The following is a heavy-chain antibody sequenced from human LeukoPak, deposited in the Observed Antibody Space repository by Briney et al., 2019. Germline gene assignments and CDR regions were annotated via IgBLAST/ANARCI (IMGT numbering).Heavy chain of an antibody. CDR1: GFSFSGHW. V-gene: IGHV3-74*01. D-gene: IGHD6-6*01. J-gene: IGHJ4*02. Sequence: GGSLRLSCTASGFSFSGHWMHWARQLPGKGLVWVSRISPTGSTTSYADSVKGRFTVSRDNTKNTLYLQVNNLRAEDTAVYYCARGPNSNWSGLDFWGQGTLLTVSS. CDR3: ARGPNSNWSGLDF. CDR2: ISPTGSTT.